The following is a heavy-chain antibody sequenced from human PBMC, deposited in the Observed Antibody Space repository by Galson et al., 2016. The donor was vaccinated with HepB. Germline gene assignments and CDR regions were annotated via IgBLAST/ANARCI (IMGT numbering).Heavy chain of an antibody. CDR2: VSHSSTYV. CDR1: GFTFDNYT. Sequence: SLRLSCAASGFTFDNYTMNWLRQAPGKGLEWVSSVSHSSTYVYYADSVEGRFTISRDNAKNTLYLEMSSLRVEDTAVFYCARSLGWYCDVWGRGTPVTVSS. V-gene: IGHV3-21*01. D-gene: IGHD6-6*01. J-gene: IGHJ2*01. CDR3: ARSLGWYCDV.